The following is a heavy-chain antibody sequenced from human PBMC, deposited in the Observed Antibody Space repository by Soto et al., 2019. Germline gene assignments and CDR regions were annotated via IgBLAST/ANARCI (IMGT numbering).Heavy chain of an antibody. Sequence: ETLSLTCMVSVGSIVSSSCYWGWIRQPPGKGLEWIGSIYYSGSTYYNPSLKSRVTISVDTSKTQFSLKLSSVTAADTAVFYCARHRARNWFDPWGQGTLVTVSS. J-gene: IGHJ5*02. V-gene: IGHV4-39*01. D-gene: IGHD6-6*01. CDR3: ARHRARNWFDP. CDR1: VGSIVSSSCY. CDR2: IYYSGST.